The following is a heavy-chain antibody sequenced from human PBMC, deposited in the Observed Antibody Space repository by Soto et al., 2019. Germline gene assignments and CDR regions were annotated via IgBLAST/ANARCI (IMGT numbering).Heavy chain of an antibody. J-gene: IGHJ6*03. CDR3: AKDTVRGVPYYYYYMDV. Sequence: EVQLVESGGGLVQPGRSLRLSCAASGFTFDDYAMHWVRQAPGKGLEWVSGISWNSGSIGYADSVKGRFTISRDNAKNSLYLQMNSLRAEDTALYYCAKDTVRGVPYYYYYMDVWGKGTTVTVSS. V-gene: IGHV3-9*01. CDR1: GFTFDDYA. D-gene: IGHD3-10*01. CDR2: ISWNSGSI.